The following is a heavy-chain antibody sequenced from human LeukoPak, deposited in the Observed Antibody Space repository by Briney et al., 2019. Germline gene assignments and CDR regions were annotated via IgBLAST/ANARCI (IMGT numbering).Heavy chain of an antibody. D-gene: IGHD5-24*01. Sequence: SXTLSLTCTLSGGSFSSSTFYWGWFRQPPGKGLDWIVSIYYIGSTYYNPSLRSRVTMSMDTSKNQFSLKLNSVTAADTAVYYCARGGGKRWLQYGDFDYWGQGTLVTVSS. V-gene: IGHV4-39*01. CDR1: GGSFSSSTFY. J-gene: IGHJ4*02. CDR2: IYYIGST. CDR3: ARGGGKRWLQYGDFDY.